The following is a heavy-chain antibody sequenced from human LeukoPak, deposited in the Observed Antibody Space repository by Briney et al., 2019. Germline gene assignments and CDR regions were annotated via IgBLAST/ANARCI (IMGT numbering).Heavy chain of an antibody. V-gene: IGHV3-64*02. CDR1: GFTFRSYV. CDR2: ISTKGDRT. CDR3: ARGAAAGTEDH. J-gene: IGHJ4*02. D-gene: IGHD6-13*01. Sequence: GGSLRLSCAASGFTFRSYVMHWVRQAPGKGLEYVSAISTKGDRTYYADSVKDRFTISRDNSKNTLYLQMGSLRAEDMAVYYCARGAAAGTEDHWGQGTLVTVAS.